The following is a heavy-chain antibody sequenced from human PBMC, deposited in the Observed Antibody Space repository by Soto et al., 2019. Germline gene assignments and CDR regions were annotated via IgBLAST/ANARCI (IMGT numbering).Heavy chain of an antibody. CDR3: ARQYSDYYYYYYMDV. J-gene: IGHJ6*03. CDR2: IYYSGST. D-gene: IGHD4-4*01. V-gene: IGHV4-39*01. CDR1: GGSISSSSYY. Sequence: SETLSLTCTVSGGSISSSSYYWCWIRQPPGKGLEWIGSIYYSGSTYYNPSLKSRVTISVDTSKNQFSLKLSSVTAADTAVYYCARQYSDYYYYYYMDVWGKGTTVTVSS.